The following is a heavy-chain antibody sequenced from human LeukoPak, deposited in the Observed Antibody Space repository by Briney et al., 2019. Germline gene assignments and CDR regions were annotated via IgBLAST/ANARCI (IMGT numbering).Heavy chain of an antibody. CDR1: GGSFSDHS. J-gene: IGHJ6*03. D-gene: IGHD4-23*01. V-gene: IGHV4-34*01. CDR2: IHHSGTT. CDR3: ARWGVVTQRGVHYHYSMDV. Sequence: SETLSLTCGIYGGSFSDHSWNWIRQPPGKGLEWIWEIHHSGTTEYSPSLKSRVTISADRSKNQFSLNLTSVTAADTAVYYCARWGVVTQRGVHYHYSMDVWDNGTTVTVSS.